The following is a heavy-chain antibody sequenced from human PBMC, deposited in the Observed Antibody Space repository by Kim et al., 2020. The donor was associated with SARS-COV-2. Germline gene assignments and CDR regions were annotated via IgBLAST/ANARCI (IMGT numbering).Heavy chain of an antibody. J-gene: IGHJ5*02. V-gene: IGHV5-51*01. CDR3: ARHPFPTYYDFWSGMERDYNWFDP. Sequence: GESLKISCKGSGYSFTSYWIGWVRQMPGKGLEWMGIIYPGDSDTRYSPSFQDQVTISADKSISTAYLQWSSLKASDTAMYYCARHPFPTYYDFWSGMERDYNWFDPWGQGTLVTVSS. CDR2: IYPGDSDT. D-gene: IGHD3-3*01. CDR1: GYSFTSYW.